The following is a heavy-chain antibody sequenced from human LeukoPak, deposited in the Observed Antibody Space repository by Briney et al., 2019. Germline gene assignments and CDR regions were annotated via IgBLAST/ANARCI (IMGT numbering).Heavy chain of an antibody. D-gene: IGHD3-22*01. V-gene: IGHV3-30*04. CDR3: ARGPYDSSGYRSSWFDP. CDR2: ISYDGSNK. Sequence: GRSLRLSCAASGFTFSSYAMHWVRQAPGKGPEWVAVISYDGSNKYYADSVKGRFTISRDNSKNTLYLQMNSLRAEDTAVYYCARGPYDSSGYRSSWFDPWGQGTLVTVSS. CDR1: GFTFSSYA. J-gene: IGHJ5*02.